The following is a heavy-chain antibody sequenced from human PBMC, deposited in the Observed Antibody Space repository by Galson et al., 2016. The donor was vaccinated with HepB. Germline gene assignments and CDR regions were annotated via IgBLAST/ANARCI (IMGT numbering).Heavy chain of an antibody. CDR2: ISGSGGGT. CDR3: ARGYGSGTYFVNNWFDP. J-gene: IGHJ5*02. CDR1: EFTFSNYT. Sequence: SLRLSCAASEFTFSNYTMNWVRQAPGKRLEWVSAISGSGGGTYYADSVKGRFTISRDNSKNTLYLQLNNLRAGDTAVYYCARGYGSGTYFVNNWFDPWAREPWSPSPQ. V-gene: IGHV3-23*01. D-gene: IGHD3-10*01.